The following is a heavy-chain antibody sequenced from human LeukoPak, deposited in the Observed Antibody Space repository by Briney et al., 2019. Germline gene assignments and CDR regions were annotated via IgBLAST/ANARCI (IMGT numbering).Heavy chain of an antibody. CDR3: ARYLYGDLYFDY. CDR2: IIPILGIA. V-gene: IGHV1-69*04. J-gene: IGHJ4*02. D-gene: IGHD4-17*01. CDR1: GGTFSSYA. Sequence: SXTVSCKXSGGTFSSYAISWVRQAPGQGLEWMGRIIPILGIANYAQKFQGRVTITADKSTSTAYMELSSLRSEDTAVYYCARYLYGDLYFDYWGQGTLVTVSS.